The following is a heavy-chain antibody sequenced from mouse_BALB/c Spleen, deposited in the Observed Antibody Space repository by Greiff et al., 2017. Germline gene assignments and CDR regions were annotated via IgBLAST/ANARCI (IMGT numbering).Heavy chain of an antibody. Sequence: EVKLVESGGDLVKPGGSLKLSCAASGFTFSSYGMSWVRQTPDKRLEWVATISSGGSYTYYPDSVKGRFTISRDNAKNTLYLQMSSLKSEDTAMYYCARHSGYGSPSWFAYWGQGTLVTVSA. CDR1: GFTFSSYG. J-gene: IGHJ3*01. V-gene: IGHV5-6*01. CDR2: ISSGGSYT. D-gene: IGHD1-1*01. CDR3: ARHSGYGSPSWFAY.